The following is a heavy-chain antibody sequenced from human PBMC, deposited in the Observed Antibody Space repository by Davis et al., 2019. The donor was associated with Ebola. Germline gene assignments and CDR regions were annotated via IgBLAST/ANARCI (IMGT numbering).Heavy chain of an antibody. CDR1: GFTFSNYA. CDR3: ARDLTMVQGVIDY. CDR2: MSGSGDNT. D-gene: IGHD3-10*01. Sequence: PGGSLRLSCAASGFTFSNYAMTWVRQAPGKGLEWVSTMSGSGDNTYYADSVQGRFTISRDNSKDTLYLQMNSLRADDTAVYYFARDLTMVQGVIDYWGQGTLVTVSS. J-gene: IGHJ4*02. V-gene: IGHV3-23*01.